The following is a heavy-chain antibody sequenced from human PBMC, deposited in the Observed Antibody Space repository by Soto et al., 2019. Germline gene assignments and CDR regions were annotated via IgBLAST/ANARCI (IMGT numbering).Heavy chain of an antibody. V-gene: IGHV3-23*01. D-gene: IGHD3-22*01. CDR2: ISGSGGST. Sequence: GGSLRLSCAASGSTFTSYAMSWVRQPPGKVLEWVSAISGSGGSTYYADSVKGRFTISRDNSKNTLYLQMNSLRAEDTAVYYCAKDDYYDSSGPPGIDYWGQGTLVTVSS. CDR1: GSTFTSYA. CDR3: AKDDYYDSSGPPGIDY. J-gene: IGHJ4*02.